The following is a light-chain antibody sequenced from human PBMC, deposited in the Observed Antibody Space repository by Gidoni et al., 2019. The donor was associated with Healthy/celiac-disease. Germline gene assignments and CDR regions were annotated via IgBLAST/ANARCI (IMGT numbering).Light chain of an antibody. J-gene: IGKJ3*01. CDR3: QQRSNWPPGFT. Sequence: EIVLTQSPATLSLSPGERATLSCRASQRGSSYLAWYQQKPVQAPRLLIYDASNRATGLPARFSGSGSGTDFTLTISSIEPEDFAVYYCQQRSNWPPGFTFGPGTKVDIK. CDR1: QRGSSY. CDR2: DAS. V-gene: IGKV3-11*01.